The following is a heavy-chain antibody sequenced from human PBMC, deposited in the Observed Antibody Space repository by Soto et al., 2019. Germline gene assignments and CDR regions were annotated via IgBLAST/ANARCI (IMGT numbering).Heavy chain of an antibody. CDR3: ARVTMIAMDFDY. J-gene: IGHJ4*02. CDR2: IYYSGST. CDR1: GGSISSGDYY. Sequence: TLALPCTVSGGSISSGDYYWSWIRQPPGKGLEWIGYIYYSGSTYYNPSLKSRVTISVDTSKNQFSLKLSSVTAADTAVYYCARVTMIAMDFDYWGQGTLVTVSS. D-gene: IGHD3-22*01. V-gene: IGHV4-30-4*01.